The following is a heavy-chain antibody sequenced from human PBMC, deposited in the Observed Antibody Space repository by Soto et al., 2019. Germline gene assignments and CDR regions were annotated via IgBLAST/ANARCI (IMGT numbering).Heavy chain of an antibody. V-gene: IGHV3-23*01. CDR2: ISARDGST. D-gene: IGHD6-19*01. Sequence: EVQLLESGGGLVQPGGSLRLSCAASGFTFSSNAMSWVRQAPGKGLEWVSAISARDGSTNYADSVKGRFTISRDNSKNTLYLQMNSLRAEDTAVYYCALDFLQGLAVAGYDYWGQGTLVTVSS. CDR1: GFTFSSNA. CDR3: ALDFLQGLAVAGYDY. J-gene: IGHJ4*02.